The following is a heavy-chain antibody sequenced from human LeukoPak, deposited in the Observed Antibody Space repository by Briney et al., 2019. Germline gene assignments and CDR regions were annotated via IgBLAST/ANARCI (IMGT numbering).Heavy chain of an antibody. V-gene: IGHV1-18*01. CDR2: ISGSNGYT. CDR1: GYTFTSYG. D-gene: IGHD1-1*01. J-gene: IGHJ6*03. Sequence: ASVKVSCKTSGYTFTSYGISWVRQAPGQGLEWMGWISGSNGYTKYAQKIQGRVTLTTDEPTRTAYMELRSLRSDDTAVYYCARGTEGGIDYYYMDVWGKGTTVTVSS. CDR3: ARGTEGGIDYYYMDV.